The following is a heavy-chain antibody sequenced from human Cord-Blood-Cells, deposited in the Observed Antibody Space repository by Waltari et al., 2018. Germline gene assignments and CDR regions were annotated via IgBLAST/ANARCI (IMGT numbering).Heavy chain of an antibody. CDR1: GYTFPGYY. J-gene: IGHJ3*02. Sequence: QVQLVKSGAEVKKPGASVKVSCKASGYTFPGYYMHWVRQAPGQGLEWMGWINPNSGGTNYAQKFQGWVTMTRDTSISTAYMELSRLRSDDTAVYYCARYKVNNWNDTFDAFDIWGQGTMVTVSS. CDR3: ARYKVNNWNDTFDAFDI. CDR2: INPNSGGT. D-gene: IGHD1-1*01. V-gene: IGHV1-2*04.